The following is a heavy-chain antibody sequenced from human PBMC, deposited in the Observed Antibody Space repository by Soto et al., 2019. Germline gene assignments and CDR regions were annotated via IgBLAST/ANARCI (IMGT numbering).Heavy chain of an antibody. CDR3: GRDLSTSSGYYPDY. Sequence: GGSQSLSSAASGFRFMSHAMHWVRRAPGKGLEWVALISYDGSNKQYADSVKGRFTISRDNSKNMVYLQLNSLKTEDTAVYYCGRDLSTSSGYYPDYWGQGTLVTVSS. D-gene: IGHD3-22*01. V-gene: IGHV3-30-3*01. J-gene: IGHJ4*02. CDR1: GFRFMSHA. CDR2: ISYDGSNK.